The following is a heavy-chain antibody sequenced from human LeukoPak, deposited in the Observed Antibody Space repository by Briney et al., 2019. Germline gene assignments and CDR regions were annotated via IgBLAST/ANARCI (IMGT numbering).Heavy chain of an antibody. Sequence: PGGSLRLSCAASEFSFSSNYMSWVRQAPGKGLEWVSVTYAGGSTYYADSVKGRFTISRDNSKNTLYLEMNSLRAEDTAVYYCGGGGWYYFHYRGQKTLVTVSS. CDR3: GGGGWYYFHY. V-gene: IGHV3-53*01. CDR1: EFSFSSNY. D-gene: IGHD2-15*01. J-gene: IGHJ4*02. CDR2: TYAGGST.